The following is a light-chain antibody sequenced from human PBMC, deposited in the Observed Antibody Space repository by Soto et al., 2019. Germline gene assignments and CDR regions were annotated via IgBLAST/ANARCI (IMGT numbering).Light chain of an antibody. J-gene: IGKJ1*01. CDR2: GAS. V-gene: IGKV1-5*03. CDR1: ESISTW. CDR3: QQYSRLWS. Sequence: DIQMTHSPSSLSASVVDIFTITCRASESISTWLAWYQQKPGKAPKLLIYGASSLESGVPPRFSGDGSETDFTLTISSLQRDDFGTYYCQQYSRLWSFGQGTKVDIK.